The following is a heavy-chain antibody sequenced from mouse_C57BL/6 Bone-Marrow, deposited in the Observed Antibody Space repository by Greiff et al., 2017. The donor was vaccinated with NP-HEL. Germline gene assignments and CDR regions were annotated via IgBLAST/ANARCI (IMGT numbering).Heavy chain of an antibody. CDR1: GFTFSSYG. CDR3: ARYYDYPLDY. CDR2: ISSGGSYT. J-gene: IGHJ4*01. Sequence: EVQRVESGGDLVKPGGSLKLSCAASGFTFSSYGMSWVRQTPDKRLEWVATISSGGSYTYYPDSVKGRFTISRDNAKNTLYLQMSSLKSEDTAMYYCARYYDYPLDYWGQGTSVTVSS. D-gene: IGHD2-4*01. V-gene: IGHV5-6*01.